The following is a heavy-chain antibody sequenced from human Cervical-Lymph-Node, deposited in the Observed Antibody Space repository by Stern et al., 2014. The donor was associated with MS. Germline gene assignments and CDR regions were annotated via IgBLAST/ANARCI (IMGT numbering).Heavy chain of an antibody. Sequence: QLVQSGAEVKKPAESLKISCKASGYSFPAHWIAWVRQMPGKGLAVMGIIIPGDSDIRYSPTSPGQVTISADKSTSTAYLQWSRLKASDSAVYYCARQEGTRHYGLDVWGQGTTVTVSS. CDR1: GYSFPAHW. D-gene: IGHD1-7*01. V-gene: IGHV5-51*01. CDR3: ARQEGTRHYGLDV. CDR2: IIPGDSDI. J-gene: IGHJ6*02.